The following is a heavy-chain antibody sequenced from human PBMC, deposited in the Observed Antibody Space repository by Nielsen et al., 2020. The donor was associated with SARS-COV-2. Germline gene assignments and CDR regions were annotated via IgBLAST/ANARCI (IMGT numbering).Heavy chain of an antibody. CDR3: ARGGWYFGL. CDR1: GFTFDDYA. Sequence: SLKISCAASGFTFDDYAMHWVRQAPGKGLEWVSGISWNSGSIGYADSVKGRFTISRDNAKNSLYLQMNSLRAGDTAVYYCARGGWYFGLWGRGTLVTVSS. CDR2: ISWNSGSI. V-gene: IGHV3-9*01. J-gene: IGHJ2*01.